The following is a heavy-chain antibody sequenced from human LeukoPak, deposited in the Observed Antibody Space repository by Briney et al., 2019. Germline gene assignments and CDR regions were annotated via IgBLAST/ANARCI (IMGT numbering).Heavy chain of an antibody. J-gene: IGHJ4*02. CDR3: ARENRGYNYGYFDY. D-gene: IGHD5-18*01. CDR2: VSDGGTIM. V-gene: IGHV3-48*03. Sequence: GGSLRLSCAASGFTFSSYEMNWVRQAPGRGLEWVSYVSDGGTIMYYADSVKGRFTISRDNAKNTLYLQMNSLRAEDTAVYYCARENRGYNYGYFDYWGQRNLVTVSS. CDR1: GFTFSSYE.